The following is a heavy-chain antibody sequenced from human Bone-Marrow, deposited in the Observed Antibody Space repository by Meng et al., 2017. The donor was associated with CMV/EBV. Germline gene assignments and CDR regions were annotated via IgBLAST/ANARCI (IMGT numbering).Heavy chain of an antibody. CDR3: ARGEFSSWYGGRLVDY. D-gene: IGHD6-13*01. V-gene: IGHV1-2*02. CDR2: INPNSGGT. Sequence: ASVKVSCKASGYTFTGYYMHWVRQAPGQGLEWMGWINPNSGGTNYAQKFQGRVTMTRDTSISTAYMELSRLRSDDTAVYYCARGEFSSWYGGRLVDYWGQGTQVTVSS. CDR1: GYTFTGYY. J-gene: IGHJ4*02.